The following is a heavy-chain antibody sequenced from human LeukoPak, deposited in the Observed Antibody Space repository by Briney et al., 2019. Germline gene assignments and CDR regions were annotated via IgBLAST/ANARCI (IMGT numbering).Heavy chain of an antibody. CDR3: ASLNYDFWSGQNWFDP. CDR2: IKQDGSEK. CDR1: GFTFSSYW. D-gene: IGHD3-3*01. J-gene: IGHJ5*02. V-gene: IGHV3-7*01. Sequence: TGGSLRLSCAASGFTFSSYWMSWVRQAPGKGLEWVANIKQDGSEKYYVDSVKGRFTISRDNAKNSLYLQMNSLRAKDTAVYYCASLNYDFWSGQNWFDPWGQGTLVTVSS.